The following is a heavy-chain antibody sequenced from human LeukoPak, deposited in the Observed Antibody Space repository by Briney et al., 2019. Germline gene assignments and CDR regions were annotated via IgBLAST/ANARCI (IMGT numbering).Heavy chain of an antibody. Sequence: GGSLRLSCAASGFTVSSNYMSWIRQAPGKGLEWVSYISSSGSTIYYADSVKGRFTISRDNAKNSLYLQMNSLRAEDTAVYYCARESQWPRGAFDIWGQGTMVTVSS. CDR1: GFTVSSNY. J-gene: IGHJ3*02. CDR2: ISSSGSTI. V-gene: IGHV3-11*01. D-gene: IGHD6-19*01. CDR3: ARESQWPRGAFDI.